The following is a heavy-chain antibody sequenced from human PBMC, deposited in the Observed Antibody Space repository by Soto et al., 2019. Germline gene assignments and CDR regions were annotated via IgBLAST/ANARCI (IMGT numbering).Heavy chain of an antibody. Sequence: ASVKVSCKASGYTFTSYGISWVRQAPGQGLEWMGWISAYNGNTNYAQKLQGRLTMTTDTSTSTAYMELRSLRSDDTAVYYCARDGGSLPGPPRAFDIWGQGTMVTVSS. CDR2: ISAYNGNT. D-gene: IGHD2-2*01. V-gene: IGHV1-18*01. CDR1: GYTFTSYG. CDR3: ARDGGSLPGPPRAFDI. J-gene: IGHJ3*02.